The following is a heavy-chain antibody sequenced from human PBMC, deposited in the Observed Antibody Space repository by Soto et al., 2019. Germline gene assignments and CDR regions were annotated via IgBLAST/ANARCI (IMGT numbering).Heavy chain of an antibody. V-gene: IGHV1-18*01. CDR3: ARGFSPAAGYYWYFDL. Sequence: GAPVKVSCKASGYTFTSYGISWVRQAPGQGLEWMGWISAYNGNANYAQKLQGRVTMTTDTSTSTAYMELRSLRSDDTAVYYCARGFSPAAGYYWYFDLWGRGTLVTVSS. CDR1: GYTFTSYG. D-gene: IGHD6-13*01. CDR2: ISAYNGNA. J-gene: IGHJ2*01.